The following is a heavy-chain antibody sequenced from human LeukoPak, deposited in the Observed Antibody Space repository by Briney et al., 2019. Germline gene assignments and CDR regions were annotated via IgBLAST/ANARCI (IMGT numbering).Heavy chain of an antibody. CDR1: GFSPDTYS. CDR2: MCDYSNTM. V-gene: IGHV3-48*04. CDR3: ASYYDIWTGYSPFDY. D-gene: IGHD3-9*01. J-gene: IGHJ4*02. Sequence: GGSLRLSCVPSGFSPDTYSMNWIRPAPGRGLGWTSYMCDYSNTMYYADSVKGQFTISRDNDKKELDLQMNNLRANGTAVYDCASYYDIWTGYSPFDYWGQGTLVTVSS.